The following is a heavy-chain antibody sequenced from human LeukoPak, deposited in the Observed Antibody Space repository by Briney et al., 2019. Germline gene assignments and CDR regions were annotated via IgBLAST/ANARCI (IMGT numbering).Heavy chain of an antibody. CDR1: GGSISSYY. V-gene: IGHV4-59*08. CDR3: ARVERGYYYDSSGYFVS. D-gene: IGHD3-22*01. Sequence: SETLSLTCTVSGGSISSYYWSWIRQPPGKGLEWIGYIYYSGSTNYNPSLKSRVTISVDTSKKHFSLKLSSVTAADTAVYYCARVERGYYYDSSGYFVSWGQGTLVTVSS. J-gene: IGHJ4*02. CDR2: IYYSGST.